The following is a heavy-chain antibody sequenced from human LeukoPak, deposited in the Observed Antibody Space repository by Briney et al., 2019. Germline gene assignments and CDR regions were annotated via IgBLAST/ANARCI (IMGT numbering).Heavy chain of an antibody. CDR1: GFTFSRYW. V-gene: IGHV3-74*01. CDR2: IDSDGRSI. CDR3: ARVGFGGGSPFDY. Sequence: GGPLRLSCAASGFTFSRYWMHWVRQAPGKGLVWVSRIDSDGRSIRYADTVKGRFTISRDNAKNTLSLQMNSLRPEDTAVYYCARVGFGGGSPFDYWGQGTLVSVSS. D-gene: IGHD2-15*01. J-gene: IGHJ4*02.